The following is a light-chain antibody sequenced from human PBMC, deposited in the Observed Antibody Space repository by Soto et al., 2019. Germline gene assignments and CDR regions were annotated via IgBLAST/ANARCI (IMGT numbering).Light chain of an antibody. CDR2: AAS. J-gene: IGKJ5*01. V-gene: IGKV1-9*01. Sequence: DIQLTQSPSFLSASVGDRVTITCRASQGISSYLAWYQQKPGKAPKLLIYAASTLQSGVPSRFSGSGPGTEFTLTISSLQPEDFATYYCQQLNSYPATFGQGTRLEIK. CDR1: QGISSY. CDR3: QQLNSYPAT.